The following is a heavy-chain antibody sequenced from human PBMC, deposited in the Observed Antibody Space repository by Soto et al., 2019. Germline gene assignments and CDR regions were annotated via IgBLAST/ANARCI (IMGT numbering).Heavy chain of an antibody. Sequence: ASVKVSCKASGYTFTSYGISWVRQAPGQGLEWMGWISAYNGNTNYAQKLQGRVTMTTDTSTSTAYMELRSLRSDDTAVYYCARDGIFGVVITDYYYYMDVWGKGTTVTVSS. V-gene: IGHV1-18*01. J-gene: IGHJ6*03. CDR2: ISAYNGNT. D-gene: IGHD3-3*01. CDR1: GYTFTSYG. CDR3: ARDGIFGVVITDYYYYMDV.